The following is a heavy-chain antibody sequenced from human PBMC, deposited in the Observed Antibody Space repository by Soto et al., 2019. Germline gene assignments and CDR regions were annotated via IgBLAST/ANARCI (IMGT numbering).Heavy chain of an antibody. V-gene: IGHV1-3*01. D-gene: IGHD2-15*01. J-gene: IGHJ4*02. Sequence: ASVKVSCKASGYTCTSYAMHWVRQAPGQRLEWMGWINAGNGNTKYSQKFQGRVTITRDTSASTAYMELSSLRSEDTAVYYCAGVHFKAAPPYSWGQGTLVTVSS. CDR2: INAGNGNT. CDR1: GYTCTSYA. CDR3: AGVHFKAAPPYS.